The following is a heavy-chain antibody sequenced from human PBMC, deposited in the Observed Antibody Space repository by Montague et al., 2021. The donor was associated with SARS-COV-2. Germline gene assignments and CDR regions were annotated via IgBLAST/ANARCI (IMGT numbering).Heavy chain of an antibody. Sequence: TRSLTCTVSGGSIRSGSYYWSWIRQPAGKGLEWIGRIYSSGSTNYNPSLKSRVTKSVDTSKNQFSLKVSSVTAADTAVYYCARDYGDYSYYYGLDVWGQGTTVTVSS. CDR3: ARDYGDYSYYYGLDV. V-gene: IGHV4-61*02. D-gene: IGHD4-17*01. J-gene: IGHJ6*02. CDR2: IYSSGST. CDR1: GGSIRSGSYY.